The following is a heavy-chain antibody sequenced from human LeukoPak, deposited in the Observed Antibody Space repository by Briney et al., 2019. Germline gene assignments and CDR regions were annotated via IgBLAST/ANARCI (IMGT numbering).Heavy chain of an antibody. CDR3: AKEPDYGDYFDY. CDR1: GFTFSSYA. J-gene: IGHJ4*02. Sequence: PGGSLRLSCAASGFTFSSYAMSWVRQAPGKGLEWVSSISSSGGSTYYADSVKGRFSISRDNSKNTLYLQMNGLRAEDTAVYYCAKEPDYGDYFDYWGQGTLVTVSS. D-gene: IGHD4-17*01. V-gene: IGHV3-23*01. CDR2: ISSSGGST.